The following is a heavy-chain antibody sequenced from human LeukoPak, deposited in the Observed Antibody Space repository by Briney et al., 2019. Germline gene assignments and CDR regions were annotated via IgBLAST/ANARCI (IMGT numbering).Heavy chain of an antibody. CDR1: GFTFSSYW. J-gene: IGHJ3*02. CDR3: ARYDFCIGYLADDISAI. D-gene: IGHD3-3*01. Sequence: GGSLSLSCAASGFTFSSYWMSWVRQAPGKGLEWVANIKQDGSEKYYVDSVKGRFTISRDNAKNSLYLQKNSLRAKEAAVYYCARYDFCIGYLADDISAICSQGTMVTVSS. CDR2: IKQDGSEK. V-gene: IGHV3-7*01.